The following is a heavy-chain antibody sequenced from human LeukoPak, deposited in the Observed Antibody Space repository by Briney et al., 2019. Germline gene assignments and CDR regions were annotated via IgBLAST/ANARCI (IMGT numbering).Heavy chain of an antibody. D-gene: IGHD2-2*02. CDR3: ARGDIVVLPAGIPHNWFDP. CDR2: INPNSGGT. CDR1: GYSFTGYY. J-gene: IGHJ5*02. Sequence: ASVKVSCKASGYSFTGYYMHWVRQAPGQGLEWMGWINPNSGGTNYAQKFQGRVTMTRDTSISTAYMELSRLRSDDTAVYYCARGDIVVLPAGIPHNWFDPWGQGTLVTVSS. V-gene: IGHV1-2*02.